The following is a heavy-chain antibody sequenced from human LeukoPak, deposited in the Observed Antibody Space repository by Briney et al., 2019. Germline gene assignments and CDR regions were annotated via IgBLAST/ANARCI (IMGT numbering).Heavy chain of an antibody. CDR1: GGSFSGYY. D-gene: IGHD1-26*01. Sequence: SETLSLTCAVYGGSFSGYYWSWIRQPAGKGLEWIGRIYTSGSTNYNPSLKSRVTMSVDTSKNQFSLKLSSVTAADTAVYYCASARSGSYWFDPWGQGTLVTVSS. CDR3: ASARSGSYWFDP. V-gene: IGHV4-59*10. J-gene: IGHJ5*02. CDR2: IYTSGST.